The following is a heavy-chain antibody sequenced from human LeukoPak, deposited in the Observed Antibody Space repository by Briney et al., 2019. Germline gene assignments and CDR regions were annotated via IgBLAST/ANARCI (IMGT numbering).Heavy chain of an antibody. J-gene: IGHJ3*02. V-gene: IGHV3-23*01. CDR1: GFTFSSYW. CDR2: ISGSAVIT. Sequence: PGGSLRLSCAASGFTFSSYWMSWARHAPGKGREWVSDISGSAVITFYADSAKGRFTISRDNSKNTLYLQMNSLRAEDTALYYCAKSRLSGINDAFDSWGQGTMVTVCS. CDR3: AKSRLSGINDAFDS. D-gene: IGHD3-3*01.